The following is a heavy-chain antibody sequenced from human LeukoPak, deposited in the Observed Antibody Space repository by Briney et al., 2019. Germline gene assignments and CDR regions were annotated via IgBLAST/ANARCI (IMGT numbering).Heavy chain of an antibody. CDR3: ARANRWQQLPPDDYHYYYGMDV. J-gene: IGHJ6*02. V-gene: IGHV4-4*07. Sequence: SETLSLTCTVSGGSISSYSWSWIRQPAGKGLEWIGRIYTSGSTNYNPSLKSRVTMSVDTSKNQFSLKLSSVTAADTAVYYCARANRWQQLPPDDYHYYYGMDVWGQGTTVTVSS. CDR1: GGSISSYS. D-gene: IGHD6-13*01. CDR2: IYTSGST.